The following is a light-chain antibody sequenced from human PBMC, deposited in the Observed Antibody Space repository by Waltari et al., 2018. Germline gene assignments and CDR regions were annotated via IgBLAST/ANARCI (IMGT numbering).Light chain of an antibody. Sequence: QPVLTQSSSTSASLGSSVKLTCTLDSGHSTYIIAWHQQQAGKAPRYLMKLEDSGNYNKGSGVPDRFSGSSSVADRYLAIFNLQSEDEADYYCETWDRNTRVFGGGTKLTVL. J-gene: IGLJ3*02. CDR3: ETWDRNTRV. CDR1: SGHSTYI. V-gene: IGLV4-60*03. CDR2: LEDSGNY.